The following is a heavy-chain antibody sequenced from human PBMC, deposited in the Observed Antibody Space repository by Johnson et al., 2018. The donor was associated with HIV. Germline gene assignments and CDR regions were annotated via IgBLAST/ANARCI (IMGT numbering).Heavy chain of an antibody. CDR1: RFTFSSYG. CDR3: ARGFWTFGI. J-gene: IGHJ3*02. V-gene: IGHV3-30*19. CDR2: ISYDGSNK. Sequence: VQLVESGGGVVQPGRSLRLSCAASRFTFSSYGMHWVRQAPGKGLKWVAVISYDGSNKYYADSVKGRFTISRDNAKNSLYLQMDSLRFEDTAVYHCARGFWTFGIWGRGTMVTVSS. D-gene: IGHD3-3*01.